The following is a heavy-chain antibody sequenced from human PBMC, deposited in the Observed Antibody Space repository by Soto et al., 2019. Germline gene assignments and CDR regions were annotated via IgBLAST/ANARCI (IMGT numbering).Heavy chain of an antibody. CDR3: ARGVFYNYGIFDY. V-gene: IGHV1-3*01. Sequence: HWVRQAPGQRLERIGWINDGNGNTKYSQKFQGRVTITRDLSASIAYIELSSLGSVYTAVFYCARGVFYNYGIFDYWGQGTLVTVSS. D-gene: IGHD5-18*01. J-gene: IGHJ4*02. CDR2: INDGNGNT.